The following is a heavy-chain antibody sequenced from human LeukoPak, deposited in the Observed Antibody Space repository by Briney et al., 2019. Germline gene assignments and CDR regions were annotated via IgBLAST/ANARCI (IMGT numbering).Heavy chain of an antibody. CDR1: GGSTSSGSHY. Sequence: SETLSLTCTVSGGSTSSGSHYWGWIRQPPGKGLEWIGSIYYSGTTYYSPSLKSRVSISLDTSKDQFSLKLNSVAAADTAVYYCARQDLAVSGIDYWGQGTLVTASP. CDR3: ARQDLAVSGIDY. J-gene: IGHJ4*02. CDR2: IYYSGTT. D-gene: IGHD6-13*01. V-gene: IGHV4-39*01.